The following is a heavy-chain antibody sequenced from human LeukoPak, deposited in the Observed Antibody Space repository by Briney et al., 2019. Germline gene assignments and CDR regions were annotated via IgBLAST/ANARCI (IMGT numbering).Heavy chain of an antibody. CDR2: ISYDGSNK. D-gene: IGHD3-22*01. J-gene: IGHJ3*02. V-gene: IGHV3-30*18. CDR3: AKTARYYDSSDYLIFDI. Sequence: GRSLRLSCAASGFTFSSYGMHWVRQAPGKGLEWVAVISYDGSNKYYADSVKGRFTISRDNSKNTLYLQMKSLRAEDTAVFYCAKTARYYDSSDYLIFDIWGQGTMVTVSS. CDR1: GFTFSSYG.